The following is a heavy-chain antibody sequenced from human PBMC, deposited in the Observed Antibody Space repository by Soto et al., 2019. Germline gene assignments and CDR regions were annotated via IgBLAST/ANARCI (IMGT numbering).Heavy chain of an antibody. D-gene: IGHD6-13*01. V-gene: IGHV3-30*18. Sequence: QVQLVESGGGVVQPGRSLRLSSAASGFTFSSYGMHWVRQAPGKGLELVAVISYDGSNKYYADSVKARFTISSDNYKITIYMQMNSVTVENTAVYDEEKDVEAVVDCWSPGTLVTVYS. J-gene: IGHJ4*02. CDR2: ISYDGSNK. CDR1: GFTFSSYG. CDR3: EKDVEAVVDC.